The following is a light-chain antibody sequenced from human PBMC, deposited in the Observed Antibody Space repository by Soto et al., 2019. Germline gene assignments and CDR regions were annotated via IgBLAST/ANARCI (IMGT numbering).Light chain of an antibody. CDR2: DAS. V-gene: IGKV3-11*01. CDR3: QQRNNWPRGT. J-gene: IGKJ5*01. Sequence: EIVLTQPPATLSLSPGERATLSCRASQSVSSYLAWYQQKHGQAPRLLIYDASNRATGIPARFSGSGSGTDFTHTISSLEPEDFAVYYCQQRNNWPRGTFGQGTRLEIK. CDR1: QSVSSY.